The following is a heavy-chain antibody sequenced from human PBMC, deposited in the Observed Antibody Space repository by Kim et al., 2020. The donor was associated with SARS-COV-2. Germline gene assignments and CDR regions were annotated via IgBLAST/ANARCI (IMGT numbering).Heavy chain of an antibody. CDR3: ATSSPYSHNWFDP. Sequence: ASVKVSCKVSGYTLTELSMHWVRQAPGKGLEWMGGFDPEDGETIYAQKFQGRVTMTEDTSTDTAYMALSSLRSEDTAVYYCATSSPYSHNWFDPWGQGTLVTVSS. CDR2: FDPEDGET. V-gene: IGHV1-24*01. CDR1: GYTLTELS. D-gene: IGHD4-4*01. J-gene: IGHJ5*02.